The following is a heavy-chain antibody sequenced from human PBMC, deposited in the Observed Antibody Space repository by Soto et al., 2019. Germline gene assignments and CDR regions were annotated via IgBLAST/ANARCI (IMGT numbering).Heavy chain of an antibody. CDR3: ARDRPYYYGSGSSLNWFDP. CDR2: IYYSGST. V-gene: IGHV4-59*01. D-gene: IGHD3-10*01. Sequence: SETLSLTCTVSGGSIISYYWSWIRQPPGKGLEWIGYIYYSGSTNYNPSLKSRVTISVDTSKNQFSLKLSSVTAADTAVYYCARDRPYYYGSGSSLNWFDPWGQGTLVTVSS. CDR1: GGSIISYY. J-gene: IGHJ5*02.